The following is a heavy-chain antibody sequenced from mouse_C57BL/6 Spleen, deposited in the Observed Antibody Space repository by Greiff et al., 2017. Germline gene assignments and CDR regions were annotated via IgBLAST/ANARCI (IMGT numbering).Heavy chain of an antibody. D-gene: IGHD2-3*01. CDR2: IYPGDGDT. CDR1: GYAFSSYW. Sequence: VQLQESGAELVKPGASVKISCKASGYAFSSYWLNWVKQRTGKGLEWIGQIYPGDGDTNYNGKFKGKATLTADKSSSTAYMQLSSLTSEDSAVYFCARYDGYGVDYWGQGTTLTVSS. CDR3: ARYDGYGVDY. J-gene: IGHJ2*01. V-gene: IGHV1-80*01.